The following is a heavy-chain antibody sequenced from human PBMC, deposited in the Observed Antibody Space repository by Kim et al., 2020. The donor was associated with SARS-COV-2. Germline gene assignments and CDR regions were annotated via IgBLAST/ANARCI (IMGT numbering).Heavy chain of an antibody. CDR2: ISYDGSNK. J-gene: IGHJ6*02. CDR1: GFTFSSYA. CDR3: ARDGSYVRNYDHYYYGMDV. D-gene: IGHD5-18*01. V-gene: IGHV3-30*04. Sequence: SLRLSCAASGFTFSSYAMHWVRQAPGKGLEWVTVISYDGSNKYYADSVKGRFTISRDNSKNTLYLQMNTLRAEDTAVYFCARDGSYVRNYDHYYYGMDVWGQGTTVTVSS.